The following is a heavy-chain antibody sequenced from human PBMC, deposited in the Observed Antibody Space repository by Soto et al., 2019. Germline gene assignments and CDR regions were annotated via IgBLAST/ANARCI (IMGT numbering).Heavy chain of an antibody. CDR2: INPGGSST. CDR3: AREAYAFDI. V-gene: IGHV1-46*01. CDR1: GFTFTNYF. Sequence: QVQLVQSGAEVKKPGASVKVSCTASGFTFTNYFMHWVRQAPGQGLEWVGMINPGGSSTNYAQKCQGRVTMTRDTSTSTVYMELSSLRSEDTAVYYCAREAYAFDIWGQGTMVTVSS. J-gene: IGHJ3*02.